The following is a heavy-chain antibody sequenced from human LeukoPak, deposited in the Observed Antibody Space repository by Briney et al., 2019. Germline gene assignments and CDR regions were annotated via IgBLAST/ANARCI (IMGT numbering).Heavy chain of an antibody. CDR1: GFTVSSNY. D-gene: IGHD3-3*01. V-gene: IGHV3-53*01. J-gene: IGHJ6*02. CDR2: IYSGGST. Sequence: GGSLRLSCAASGFTVSSNYMSWVRQAPGKGLEWVSVIYSGGSTYYADSVKGRFTISRDNSKNTLYLQVNSLRAEDTAVYYCARDRRFGVYYYYGMDVWGQGTTVTVSS. CDR3: ARDRRFGVYYYYGMDV.